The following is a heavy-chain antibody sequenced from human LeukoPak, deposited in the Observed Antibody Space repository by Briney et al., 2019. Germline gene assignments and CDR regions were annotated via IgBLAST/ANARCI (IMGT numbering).Heavy chain of an antibody. CDR3: ARPPARVVPAANLIWYSDL. J-gene: IGHJ2*01. CDR2: INPNSGGT. V-gene: IGHV1-2*02. Sequence: ASVKVSCKASGYTFTGYYMHWVRQAPGQGLEWMGWINPNSGGTNYAQKFQGRVTMTRDTSISTAYMELSRLRSDDTAVYYCARPPARVVPAANLIWYSDLWGRGTLVTVSS. CDR1: GYTFTGYY. D-gene: IGHD2-2*01.